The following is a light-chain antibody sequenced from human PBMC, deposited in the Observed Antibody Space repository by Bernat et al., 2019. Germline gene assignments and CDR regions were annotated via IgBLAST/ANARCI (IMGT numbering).Light chain of an antibody. V-gene: IGLV2-23*01. J-gene: IGLJ2*01. Sequence: QSPLTNPASVSGPPGQWTPIPCTGTNGDFGGYKLFSWYQHPPDKAPKLLIYEGSVRPSVVSDRFSGSQSGNTASLTISGLQSDDEATYYCCSFAGGDILIFGGGTKVT. CDR3: CSFAGGDILI. CDR1: NGDFGGYKL. CDR2: EGS.